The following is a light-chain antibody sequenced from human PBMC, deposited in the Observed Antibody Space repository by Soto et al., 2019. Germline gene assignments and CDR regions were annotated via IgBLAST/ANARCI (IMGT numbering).Light chain of an antibody. Sequence: SYELAQPPSVSVAPGQTARITCGGNNIGSKSVHWYQQKPGQAPVLVVSDDSDRPSGSPERFSGSNSGNTATLTISRFEAEDEADYYCQVWDSSSDHWVFGGGTKLTVL. CDR3: QVWDSSSDHWV. CDR2: DDS. J-gene: IGLJ3*02. CDR1: NIGSKS. V-gene: IGLV3-21*02.